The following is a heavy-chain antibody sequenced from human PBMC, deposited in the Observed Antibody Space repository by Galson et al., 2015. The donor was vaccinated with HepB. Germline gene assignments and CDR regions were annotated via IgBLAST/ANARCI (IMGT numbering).Heavy chain of an antibody. CDR2: ISGYDGDT. V-gene: IGHV1-18*04. CDR1: GYTFTTFG. J-gene: IGHJ4*02. Sequence: SVKVSCKASGYTFTTFGISWVRQAPGQGLEWMGWISGYDGDTKDAQKFQGRVTMTTDTPTRTAYMDLRSLRFDDTAVYYCARTSSPGYYFDYWGQGTLVTVSS. CDR3: ARTSSPGYYFDY. D-gene: IGHD6-13*01.